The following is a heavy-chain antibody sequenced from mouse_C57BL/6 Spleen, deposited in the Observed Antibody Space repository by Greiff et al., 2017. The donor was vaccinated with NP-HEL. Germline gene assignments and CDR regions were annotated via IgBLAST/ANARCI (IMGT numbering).Heavy chain of an antibody. CDR3: ARGGYYYSDN. V-gene: IGHV1-50*01. CDR2: IDPSDSYT. D-gene: IGHD3-2*02. CDR1: GYTFTSYW. J-gene: IGHJ2*01. Sequence: QVQLQQPGAELVKPGASVKLSCKASGYTFTSYWMQWVKQRPGQGLEWIGEIDPSDSYTNYNQKFKGKATLTVDTSSSTAYMQLSSLTSEDSAVYYCARGGYYYSDNWGQGTTLSVSS.